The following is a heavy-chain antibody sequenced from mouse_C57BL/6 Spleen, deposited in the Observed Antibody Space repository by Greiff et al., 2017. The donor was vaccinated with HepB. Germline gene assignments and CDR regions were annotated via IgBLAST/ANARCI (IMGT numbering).Heavy chain of an antibody. CDR3: AREWWGSYYYGSSYGAFFDY. CDR2: ISDGGSYT. D-gene: IGHD1-1*01. Sequence: EVHLVESGGGLVKPGGSLKLSCAASGFTFSSYAMSWVRQTPEKRLEWVATISDGGSYTYYPDNVKGRFTISRDNAKNNLYLQMSHLKSGDTAMYYCAREWWGSYYYGSSYGAFFDYWGQGTTLTVSS. V-gene: IGHV5-4*01. J-gene: IGHJ2*01. CDR1: GFTFSSYA.